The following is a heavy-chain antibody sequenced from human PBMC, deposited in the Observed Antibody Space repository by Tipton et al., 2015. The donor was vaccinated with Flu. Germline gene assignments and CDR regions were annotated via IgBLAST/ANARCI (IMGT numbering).Heavy chain of an antibody. V-gene: IGHV4-59*01. CDR3: ARDRPNYYYYGMDV. CDR1: GCPISSYY. CDR2: IYYSGST. Sequence: TLSLTCTVSGCPISSYYWSWIRQPPGKGLEWIGYIYYSGSTNYNPSLKSRVTISVDTSKNQFSLKLSSVTAADTAVYYCARDRPNYYYYGMDVWGQGTTVTVSS. J-gene: IGHJ6*02.